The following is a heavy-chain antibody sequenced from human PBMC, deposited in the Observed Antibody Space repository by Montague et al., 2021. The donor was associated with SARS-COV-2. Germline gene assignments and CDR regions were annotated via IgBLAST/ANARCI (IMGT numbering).Heavy chain of an antibody. CDR2: INHSEST. J-gene: IGHJ4*02. Sequence: SETLSLTCAVYGGSFSGYYWSWIRQPPGKGLEWIGEINHSESTNYNPSLKSRVTISVDTSKNQFSLKLSSVTAADTAVYYCARGLLGGITIFGVVTGEYYFDYWGQGTLVTVSA. CDR1: GGSFSGYY. CDR3: ARGLLGGITIFGVVTGEYYFDY. V-gene: IGHV4-34*01. D-gene: IGHD3-3*01.